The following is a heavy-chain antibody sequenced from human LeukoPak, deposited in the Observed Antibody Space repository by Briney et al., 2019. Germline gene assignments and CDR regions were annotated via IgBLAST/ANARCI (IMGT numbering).Heavy chain of an antibody. CDR3: ATGNYYDSRGYYTFGH. J-gene: IGHJ4*02. Sequence: GGSLRLSCAASGFAFNKYWMHWVRQAPGKGLVWVSRISGDGSTTSYADSVKGGFTISRDNAKNTLYLQMSSLRAEDTAVYYCATGNYYDSRGYYTFGHWSQGTLVTVSS. CDR1: GFAFNKYW. CDR2: ISGDGSTT. V-gene: IGHV3-74*01. D-gene: IGHD3-22*01.